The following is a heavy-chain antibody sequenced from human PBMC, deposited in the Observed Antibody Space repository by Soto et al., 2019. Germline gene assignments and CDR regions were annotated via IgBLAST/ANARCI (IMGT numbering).Heavy chain of an antibody. CDR3: ATPGRPATYYDFWSGYPTPDAFDI. CDR1: GYTLTELS. CDR2: FDPEDGET. Sequence: GASVKVSCKVSGYTLTELSMHWVRQAPGKGLEWMGGFDPEDGETIYAQKFQGRVTMTEDTSTDTAYMELSSLRSEDTAVYYCATPGRPATYYDFWSGYPTPDAFDIWGQGTMVTVSS. V-gene: IGHV1-24*01. D-gene: IGHD3-3*01. J-gene: IGHJ3*02.